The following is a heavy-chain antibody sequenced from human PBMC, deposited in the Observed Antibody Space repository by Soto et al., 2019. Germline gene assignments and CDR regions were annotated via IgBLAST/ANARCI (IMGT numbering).Heavy chain of an antibody. D-gene: IGHD6-19*01. CDR1: GFTFISYA. CDR2: ISGSGGNT. V-gene: IGHV3-23*01. J-gene: IGHJ4*02. CDR3: AKDRDSSKLVPFDY. Sequence: EVQVLDSGGGLVQPGGSLRLSCAASGFTFISYAMSWVRQAPVKGLEWVSSISGSGGNTYYADSVKGRFTISRDNSKNTLDLQMNSLTAEDTAVYYCAKDRDSSKLVPFDYWGQGTLVTVSS.